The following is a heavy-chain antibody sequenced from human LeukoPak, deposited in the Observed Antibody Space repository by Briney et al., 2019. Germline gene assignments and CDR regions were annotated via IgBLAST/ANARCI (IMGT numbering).Heavy chain of an antibody. CDR1: GVTFSSYS. CDR3: ARVSTQSSGYSYGPNFDY. Sequence: KSGGSLRLSCAASGVTFSSYSMNWVRQAPGKGLEWVSSISSSSSYIYYADSVKGRFTISRDNAKNSLCLQMNSLRAEDTAVYYCARVSTQSSGYSYGPNFDYWGQGTLVTVSS. D-gene: IGHD5-18*01. V-gene: IGHV3-21*01. CDR2: ISSSSSYI. J-gene: IGHJ4*02.